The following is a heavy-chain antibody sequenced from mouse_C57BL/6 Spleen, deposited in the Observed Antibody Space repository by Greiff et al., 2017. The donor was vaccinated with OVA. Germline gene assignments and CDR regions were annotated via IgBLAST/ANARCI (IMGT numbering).Heavy chain of an antibody. D-gene: IGHD3-3*01. CDR2: ISSGSSTI. CDR3: ARGGPYYFDY. J-gene: IGHJ2*01. V-gene: IGHV5-17*01. CDR1: GFTFSDYG. Sequence: VHLVESGGGLVKPGGSLKLSCAASGFTFSDYGMHWVRQAPEKGLEWVAYISSGSSTIYYADTVKGRFTISRDNAKNTLFLQMTSLRSEDTAMYYCARGGPYYFDYWGQGTTLTVSS.